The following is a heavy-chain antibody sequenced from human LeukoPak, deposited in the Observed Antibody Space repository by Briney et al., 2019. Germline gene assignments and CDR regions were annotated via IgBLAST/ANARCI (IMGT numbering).Heavy chain of an antibody. CDR2: ISDSGGNT. V-gene: IGHV3-23*01. CDR3: TRHRSSWLIDY. D-gene: IGHD6-6*01. Sequence: GGSLRLSCAASGFTFSSYAMNWVRQAPWERLQWVSGISDSGGNTYYADSVRGRFTISRDNSKNTLYLQMNSLRAEDTAVYYCTRHRSSWLIDYWGQGTLVTVSS. CDR1: GFTFSSYA. J-gene: IGHJ4*02.